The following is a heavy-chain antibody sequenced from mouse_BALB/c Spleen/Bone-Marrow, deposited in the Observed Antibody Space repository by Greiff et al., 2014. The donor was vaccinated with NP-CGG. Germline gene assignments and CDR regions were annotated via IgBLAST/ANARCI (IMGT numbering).Heavy chain of an antibody. J-gene: IGHJ1*01. CDR1: GYTFTSYY. Sequence: QVQLQQSGPELVKPGASVRISCKASGYTFTSYYIHWVKQRPGQGLEWIGWIYPGNVNTKYNEKFKGKATLTADKSSSTAHMQLSSLTSEDSAVYFCASYDGSYFDVWGAGTTVTVSS. CDR2: IYPGNVNT. V-gene: IGHV1S56*01. CDR3: ASYDGSYFDV. D-gene: IGHD2-3*01.